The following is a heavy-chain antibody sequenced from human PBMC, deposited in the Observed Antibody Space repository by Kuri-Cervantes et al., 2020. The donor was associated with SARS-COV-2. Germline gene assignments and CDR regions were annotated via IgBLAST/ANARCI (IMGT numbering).Heavy chain of an antibody. J-gene: IGHJ4*02. CDR1: GFTFSSYA. CDR3: ARGRGSY. D-gene: IGHD3-16*01. V-gene: IGHV4-34*01. Sequence: GSLRLSCAASGFTFSSYAMSWIRQPPGKGLEWIGEINHSGSTNYNPSLKSRVTISVDTSKNQFSLKLSSVTAADTAVYYCARGRGSYWGQGTLVTVSS. CDR2: INHSGST.